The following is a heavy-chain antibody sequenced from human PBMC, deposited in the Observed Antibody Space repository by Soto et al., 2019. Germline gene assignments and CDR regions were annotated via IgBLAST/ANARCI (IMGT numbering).Heavy chain of an antibody. J-gene: IGHJ4*02. CDR3: ARESEDLTSNFDY. CDR1: GFTFTRYS. Sequence: LRLSCAASGFTFTRYSMNWVRQAPGKGLEWVSSISSTTNYIYCGDSMKGRFTISRDNAKNSLYLEMNSLRAEDTAVYYCARESEDLTSNFDYWGQGTLVTVPS. V-gene: IGHV3-21*06. CDR2: ISSTTNYI.